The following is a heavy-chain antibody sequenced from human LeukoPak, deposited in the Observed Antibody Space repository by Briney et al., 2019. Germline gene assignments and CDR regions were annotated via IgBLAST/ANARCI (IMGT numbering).Heavy chain of an antibody. Sequence: PSETLPLTCTVSGGSISSSSYYWSWIRQPPGKGLEWIGEINHSGSTDYNPSLKSRVTISVDTSKNQFSLKLSSVTAADTAVYYCARHIFGWLPLDYWGQGTLVTVSS. CDR3: ARHIFGWLPLDY. D-gene: IGHD3-3*01. CDR2: INHSGST. V-gene: IGHV4-39*01. CDR1: GGSISSSSYY. J-gene: IGHJ4*02.